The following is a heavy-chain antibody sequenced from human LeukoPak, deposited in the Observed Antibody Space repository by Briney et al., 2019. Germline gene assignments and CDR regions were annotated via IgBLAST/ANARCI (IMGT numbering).Heavy chain of an antibody. CDR2: INHSGST. Sequence: SETLSLTCAVYGGSFSGYYWSWIRQPPGKGLEWIGEINHSGSTNYNPSLKSRVTISVDTSKNQFSLKLSSVTAADTAVYYCARGVYCSSTSRYRGYYYYGMDVWGQGTTVTVSS. CDR3: ARGVYCSSTSRYRGYYYYGMDV. CDR1: GGSFSGYY. D-gene: IGHD2-2*01. V-gene: IGHV4-34*01. J-gene: IGHJ6*02.